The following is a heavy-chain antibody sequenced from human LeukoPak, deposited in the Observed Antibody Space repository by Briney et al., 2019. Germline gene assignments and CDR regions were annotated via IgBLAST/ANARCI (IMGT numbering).Heavy chain of an antibody. Sequence: SETLSLTCTVSGGSISNYYWNWIRQPAGKGLEWIGRIYTSGSTNYNPSLKSRVTMSVDTSKSQFYLDLSSVTAADTAVYYCARGQQGYYYDSSGYPASFDYWGQGTLVTVSS. CDR2: IYTSGST. V-gene: IGHV4-4*07. D-gene: IGHD3-22*01. J-gene: IGHJ4*02. CDR3: ARGQQGYYYDSSGYPASFDY. CDR1: GGSISNYY.